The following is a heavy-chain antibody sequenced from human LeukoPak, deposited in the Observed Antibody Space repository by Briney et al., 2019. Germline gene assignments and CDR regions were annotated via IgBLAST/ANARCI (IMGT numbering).Heavy chain of an antibody. Sequence: SETLSLTCTVSGDSISSYYWSWIRQPPGKGLEWIGYTHYSGSTNYNPSLKSRVTMSVDTSKNQFSLKLSSVTAADTAVYYCARLFGYTYGFGDYWGQGTLVSVSS. J-gene: IGHJ4*02. CDR2: THYSGST. V-gene: IGHV4-59*08. CDR3: ARLFGYTYGFGDY. CDR1: GDSISSYY. D-gene: IGHD5-18*01.